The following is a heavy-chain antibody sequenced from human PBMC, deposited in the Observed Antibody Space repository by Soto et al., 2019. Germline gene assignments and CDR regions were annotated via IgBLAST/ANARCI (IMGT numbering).Heavy chain of an antibody. D-gene: IGHD5-12*01. V-gene: IGHV1-69*08. CDR3: ARDLRAYSGYDQNDAFDI. CDR1: GGTFSSYT. J-gene: IGHJ3*02. Sequence: QVQLVQSGAEVKKPGSSVKVSCKASGGTFSSYTISWVRQAHGQGLEWMGRNIPILGIANYAQTFQGRVTITADKSTSTAYMELSSLGSEDTAVYYCARDLRAYSGYDQNDAFDIWGQGTMVTVSS. CDR2: NIPILGIA.